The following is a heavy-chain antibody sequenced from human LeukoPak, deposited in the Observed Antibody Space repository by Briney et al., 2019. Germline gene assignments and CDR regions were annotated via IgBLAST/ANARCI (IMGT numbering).Heavy chain of an antibody. CDR1: GFAFSSYS. J-gene: IGHJ3*02. V-gene: IGHV3-21*01. CDR3: ASDYSPHAFDI. D-gene: IGHD4-11*01. CDR2: ISSSSSNI. Sequence: GGSLRLSCAASGFAFSSYSMNWVRQAPGKGLEWVSSISSSSSNIYYADSVKGRFTISRDNAKNSLYLQMNSLRAEDTAVYYCASDYSPHAFDIWGQGTMVTVSS.